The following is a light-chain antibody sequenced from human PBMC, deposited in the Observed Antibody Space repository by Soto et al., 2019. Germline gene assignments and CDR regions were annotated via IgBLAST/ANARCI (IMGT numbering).Light chain of an antibody. Sequence: EIVMTQSPGTLSVSPGERATLSCRASQSVSSNLAWYQKKPGQAPRLLIYGASSRATGIPDRFSGSGSGTDFTLTISRLEPEDSAVYYCQQRNNWVTFGGGTKVDIK. CDR2: GAS. CDR1: QSVSSN. J-gene: IGKJ4*01. CDR3: QQRNNWVT. V-gene: IGKV3D-20*02.